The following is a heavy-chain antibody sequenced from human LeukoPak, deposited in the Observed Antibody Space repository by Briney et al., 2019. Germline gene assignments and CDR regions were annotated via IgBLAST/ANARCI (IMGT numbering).Heavy chain of an antibody. CDR1: GGCFSGYY. J-gene: IGHJ5*02. CDR3: AREETALNWFDP. D-gene: IGHD5-18*01. V-gene: IGHV4-31*11. CDR2: IYYTEST. Sequence: SETLSLTCAVYGGCFSGYYWSWIRQHPGKGLEWIGYIYYTESTYYNPSLKSRVTMSVDTSKNQFSLKLSSVTAADTAVYYCAREETALNWFDPWGQGTLVTVSS.